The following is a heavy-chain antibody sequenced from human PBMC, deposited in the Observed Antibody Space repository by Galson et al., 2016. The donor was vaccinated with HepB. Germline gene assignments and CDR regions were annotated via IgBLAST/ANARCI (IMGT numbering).Heavy chain of an antibody. CDR1: GFSFTDYT. J-gene: IGHJ5*02. CDR3: ATSWSDCGSGSCYSGWFDP. V-gene: IGHV3-30*10. Sequence: SLRLSCAASGFSFTDYTLHWVRQAPGKGLEWVAVISFDGTNTYYRDHVKGRLTSSRDDSKNTFYLQMNDLGAEDTAVYYCATSWSDCGSGSCYSGWFDPWGQGALVTVSS. D-gene: IGHD2-15*01. CDR2: ISFDGTNT.